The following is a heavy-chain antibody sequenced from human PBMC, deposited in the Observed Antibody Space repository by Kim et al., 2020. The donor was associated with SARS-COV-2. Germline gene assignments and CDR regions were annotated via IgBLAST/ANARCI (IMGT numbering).Heavy chain of an antibody. CDR3: ACTGYCYYVYC. J-gene: IGHJ4*02. V-gene: IGHV4-4*08. D-gene: IGHD2-15*01. Sequence: SETLSLTCTVSVGSISSSYWNWIRQPPGKGLEWIGYNYSSGSTNYNSSLKSRVTISVYMSKNQFPLSPSPVSAADTDVYACACTGYCYYVYCRGQATVVT. CDR2: NYSSGST. CDR1: VGSISSSY.